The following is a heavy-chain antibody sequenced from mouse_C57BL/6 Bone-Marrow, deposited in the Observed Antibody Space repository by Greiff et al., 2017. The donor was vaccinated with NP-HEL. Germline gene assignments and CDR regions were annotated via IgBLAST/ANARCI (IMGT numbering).Heavy chain of an antibody. CDR1: GYAFSSSW. CDR2: IYPGDGDT. D-gene: IGHD1-1*01. J-gene: IGHJ3*01. V-gene: IGHV1-82*01. Sequence: QVQLQQSGPELVKPGASVKISCKASGYAFSSSWMNWVKQRPGKGLEWIGRIYPGDGDTNYNGKFKGKATLTAAKASSTAYMQLSSLTSEDSAVYFGARSGYYGSSKAWFAYWGQGTLVTVSA. CDR3: ARSGYYGSSKAWFAY.